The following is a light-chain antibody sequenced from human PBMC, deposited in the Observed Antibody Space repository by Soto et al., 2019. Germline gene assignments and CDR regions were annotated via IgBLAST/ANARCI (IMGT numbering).Light chain of an antibody. J-gene: IGKJ4*01. Sequence: DIQLTQSPSSLSASVGDRVTITCQASQGTTNYLNWYQQKPGKAPKLLIYDASNLETGVPSRFSGSGSGTDFTLTITSLQPEDFGIYYCQQSYALVRTFGGGTKVDIK. CDR1: QGTTNY. CDR3: QQSYALVRT. CDR2: DAS. V-gene: IGKV1-39*01.